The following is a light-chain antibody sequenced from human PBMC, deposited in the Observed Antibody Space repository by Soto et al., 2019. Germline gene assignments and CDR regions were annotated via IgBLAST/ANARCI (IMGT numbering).Light chain of an antibody. CDR2: PAS. CDR3: QQANTFPLT. CDR1: QNINTW. V-gene: IGKV1-12*01. J-gene: IGKJ4*01. Sequence: DIQMTQTPSSVSASVGDRVTITCRASQNINTWVAWYQQKPGKAPKFLIFPASSLQSAVPSRFSGSGSGTDFTLTISNLQPEDFATYYCQQANTFPLTFGGGTKVEIK.